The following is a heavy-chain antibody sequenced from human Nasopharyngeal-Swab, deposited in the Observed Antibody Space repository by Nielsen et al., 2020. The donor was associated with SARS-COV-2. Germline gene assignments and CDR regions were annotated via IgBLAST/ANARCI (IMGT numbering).Heavy chain of an antibody. D-gene: IGHD4-17*01. CDR2: ISGSGGST. J-gene: IGHJ4*02. Sequence: GASLKISCAASGFTFSSNAMSWVRQAPGKGLEWVSAISGSGGSTYYADSVKGRFTISRDNSKNTLYLQMNSLRAEGTAVYYCAKTDYGDLPYYFDYWGQGTLVTVSS. CDR1: GFTFSSNA. V-gene: IGHV3-23*01. CDR3: AKTDYGDLPYYFDY.